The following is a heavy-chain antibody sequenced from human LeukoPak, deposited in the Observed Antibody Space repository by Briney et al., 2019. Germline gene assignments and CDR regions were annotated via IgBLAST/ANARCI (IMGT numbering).Heavy chain of an antibody. CDR2: IKQDGSEK. J-gene: IGHJ3*02. CDR1: GFTFSSYW. Sequence: PGGSLRLSCAASGFTFSSYWMSWVGQAPGKGLEWVANIKQDGSEKYYVDSVKGRFTISRDNAKNSLYLQMNSLRAEDTAVYYCAKSRIRGVSSAFDIWGQGTMVTVSS. V-gene: IGHV3-7*02. CDR3: AKSRIRGVSSAFDI. D-gene: IGHD3-10*01.